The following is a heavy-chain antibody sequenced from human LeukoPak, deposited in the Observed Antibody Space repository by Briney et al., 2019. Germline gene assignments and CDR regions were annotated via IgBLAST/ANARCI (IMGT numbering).Heavy chain of an antibody. D-gene: IGHD3-10*01. CDR3: ARSYYYGSGSYYNSLNWFDP. CDR1: GYSFTSYW. J-gene: IGHJ5*02. Sequence: GESLKISCKGSGYSFTSYWIGWVRQMPGKGLEWMGIIYPGDSDTRYSSSFQGQVTISADKSISTAYLQWSSLKASDTAMYYCARSYYYGSGSYYNSLNWFDPWGQGTLVTVSS. V-gene: IGHV5-51*01. CDR2: IYPGDSDT.